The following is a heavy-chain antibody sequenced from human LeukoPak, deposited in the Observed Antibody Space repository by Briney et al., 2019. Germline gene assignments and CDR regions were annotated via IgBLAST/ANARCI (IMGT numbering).Heavy chain of an antibody. Sequence: ASVEVSCKVSGYTLTELSMHWVRQAPGKGLEWMGGFDPEDGETIYAQKFQGRVTMTEDTSTDTAYMELSSLRSEDTAVYYCATEGSGWYLDDAFDIWGQGTMVTVSS. CDR3: ATEGSGWYLDDAFDI. V-gene: IGHV1-24*01. CDR2: FDPEDGET. D-gene: IGHD6-19*01. CDR1: GYTLTELS. J-gene: IGHJ3*02.